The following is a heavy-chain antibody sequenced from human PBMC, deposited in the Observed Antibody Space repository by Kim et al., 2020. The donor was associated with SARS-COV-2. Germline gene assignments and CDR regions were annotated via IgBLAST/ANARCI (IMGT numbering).Heavy chain of an antibody. CDR2: ISTSSSFI. D-gene: IGHD3-9*01. V-gene: IGHV3-21*01. Sequence: GGSLRLSCAASGFTFSSYSFNWVRQAPGKRLEWVSSISTSSSFIYYADSVRGRFTISRDNAKNSLYLQMNSLRAEDTAVYYCARASYYDILTGYSSYGMDVWGQGTTVTVSS. CDR3: ARASYYDILTGYSSYGMDV. CDR1: GFTFSSYS. J-gene: IGHJ6*02.